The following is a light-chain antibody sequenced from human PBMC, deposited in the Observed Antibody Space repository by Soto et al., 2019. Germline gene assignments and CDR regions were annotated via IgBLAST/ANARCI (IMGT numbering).Light chain of an antibody. J-gene: IGLJ1*01. CDR1: SSDVGGYNY. Sequence: QSVLTQPRSVSGSPGQSVTISCTGTSSDVGGYNYVSWYQQHPGKAPKLMIYDVSQRPSGVPDRLSGSKSGNTASLTISGLQAEDEADYYCCSYAGSYTLYVFGTGPKVTV. CDR3: CSYAGSYTLYV. V-gene: IGLV2-11*01. CDR2: DVS.